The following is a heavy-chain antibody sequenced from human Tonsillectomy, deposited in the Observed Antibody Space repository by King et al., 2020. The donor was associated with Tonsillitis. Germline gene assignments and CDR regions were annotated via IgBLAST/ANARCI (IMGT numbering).Heavy chain of an antibody. CDR1: GFTFSSYA. CDR2: ISGSVGST. CDR3: AKLLSPYDSSVYYSGGEVDY. Sequence: VQLVESGGGLVQPGGSLRLSCAASGFTFSSYAMSWVRQAPGKGLDWVSTISGSVGSTYYADSVKGRFTISRDNSKNTLYLQMNSLRAEDTAVYYCAKLLSPYDSSVYYSGGEVDYWGQGTLVTVSS. D-gene: IGHD3-22*01. J-gene: IGHJ4*02. V-gene: IGHV3-23*04.